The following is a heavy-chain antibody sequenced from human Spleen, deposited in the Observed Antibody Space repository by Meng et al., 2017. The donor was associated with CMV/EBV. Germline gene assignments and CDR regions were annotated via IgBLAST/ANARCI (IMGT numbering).Heavy chain of an antibody. CDR3: ARAYPRRTIFGVVFDS. CDR1: GYTFTSYG. Sequence: ASVQVSCKASGYTFTSYGISWVRQAPGQGLEWMGWISAYNGNTNYAQKLLGRVTMTTDTSTSTAYMELRSLRSDDTAVYYCARAYPRRTIFGVVFDSWGQGTLVTVSS. CDR2: ISAYNGNT. D-gene: IGHD3-3*01. J-gene: IGHJ4*02. V-gene: IGHV1-18*01.